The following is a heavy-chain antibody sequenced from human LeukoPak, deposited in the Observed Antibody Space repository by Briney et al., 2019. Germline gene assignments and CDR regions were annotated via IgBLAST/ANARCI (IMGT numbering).Heavy chain of an antibody. CDR1: GFTFSSSA. CDR2: ISGSSYDI. D-gene: IGHD2/OR15-2a*01. CDR3: ARDRAFPNDVFDI. Sequence: GGSLRLSCAASGFTFSSSAMSWVRQAPGKGLEWVSSISGSSYDIFYADSVKGRFTISRDNSKNTLYLQMNSLRAEDTAVYYCARDRAFPNDVFDIWGQGTMVSVSS. J-gene: IGHJ3*02. V-gene: IGHV3-23*01.